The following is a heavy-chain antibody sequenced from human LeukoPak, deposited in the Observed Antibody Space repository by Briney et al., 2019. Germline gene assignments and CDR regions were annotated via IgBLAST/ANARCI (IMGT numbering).Heavy chain of an antibody. V-gene: IGHV4-34*01. CDR3: ARFDWDFYYFDY. Sequence: SETLSLTCTVSGGSISSYYWSWIRQPPGKGLEWIGEINHSGSTNYNPSLKSRVTISVDTSKNQFSLKLSSVTAADTAVYYCARFDWDFYYFDYWGQGTLVTVSS. D-gene: IGHD1-7*01. CDR1: GGSISSYY. J-gene: IGHJ4*02. CDR2: INHSGST.